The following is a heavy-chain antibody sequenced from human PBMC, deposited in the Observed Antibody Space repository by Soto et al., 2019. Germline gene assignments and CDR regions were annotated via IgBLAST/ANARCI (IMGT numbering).Heavy chain of an antibody. CDR2: ISYDGSNK. J-gene: IGHJ6*02. Sequence: QVQLVESGGGVVQPGRSLRLSCVASGFTSSSYVMHWVRQAPGKGQAWVAVISYDGSNKHYADSVKGRFTISRDNSQNTLYLQMNSLRGEDTAVYSCARGDPYYGMDVWGQGTTVTVSS. V-gene: IGHV3-30*04. CDR3: ARGDPYYGMDV. CDR1: GFTSSSYV.